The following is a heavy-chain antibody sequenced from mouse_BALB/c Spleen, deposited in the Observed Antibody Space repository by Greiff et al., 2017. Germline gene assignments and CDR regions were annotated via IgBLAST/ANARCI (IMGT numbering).Heavy chain of an antibody. D-gene: IGHD5-5*01. J-gene: IGHJ2*01. CDR1: GYTFTDYA. V-gene: IGHV1S137*01. CDR3: AREGLPYYFEY. Sequence: QVQLQQSGAELVRPGVSVKISCKGSGYTFTDYAMHWVKQSHAKSLEWIGVISTYYGDASYNQKFKGKATMTVDKSSSTAYMELARLTSEDSAIYYCAREGLPYYFEYWGQGTTLTVSS. CDR2: ISTYYGDA.